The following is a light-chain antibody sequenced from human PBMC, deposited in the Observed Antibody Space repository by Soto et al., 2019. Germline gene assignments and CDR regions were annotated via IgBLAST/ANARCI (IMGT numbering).Light chain of an antibody. CDR1: QSISSW. CDR2: DAS. V-gene: IGKV1-5*01. Sequence: DIQMTQSPSTLSASVGDRVTITCRACQSISSWLAWYQQKPGKATKLLIYDASSLESGVPSRFSGIGSGTEFTLTISSLQPDDFATYYCQQYNSYSLTFGGGTKVEIK. CDR3: QQYNSYSLT. J-gene: IGKJ4*01.